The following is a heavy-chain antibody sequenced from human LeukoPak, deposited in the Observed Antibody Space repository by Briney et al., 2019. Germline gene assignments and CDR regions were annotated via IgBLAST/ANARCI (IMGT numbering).Heavy chain of an antibody. V-gene: IGHV4-39*07. D-gene: IGHD3-16*01. CDR1: GGSISSSSYY. CDR2: IYYTGST. Sequence: PSETLSLTCTVSGGSISSSSYYWGWIRQPPGKGLEWIGNIYYTGSTYYNPSLKSRVTISVDTSKNQFSLKLNSVTAADTAVYYCASDPYAGGLYYFDYWGQGTLVTVSS. J-gene: IGHJ4*02. CDR3: ASDPYAGGLYYFDY.